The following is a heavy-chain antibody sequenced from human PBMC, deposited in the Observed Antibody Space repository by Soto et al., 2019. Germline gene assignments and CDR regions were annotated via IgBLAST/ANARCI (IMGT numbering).Heavy chain of an antibody. CDR2: ISANGQGI. J-gene: IGHJ4*02. Sequence: GGSLRLSCAASGFTFSTYALSWVRQAPGKGLEWVSAISANGQGIYYADSVRGRFTISRDNSKNTIFLHMDSLRAEDTAVYYCAKDRNYPRDQFHYWGQGTMVTV. CDR1: GFTFSTYA. CDR3: AKDRNYPRDQFHY. V-gene: IGHV3-23*01. D-gene: IGHD1-7*01.